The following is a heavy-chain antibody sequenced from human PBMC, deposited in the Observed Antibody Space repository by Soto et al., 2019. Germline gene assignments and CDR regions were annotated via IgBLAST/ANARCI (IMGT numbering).Heavy chain of an antibody. CDR1: GYTFTSYG. CDR3: AIDYQLPQNDAFYT. Sequence: ASVKVSCKASGYTFTSYGISWVRQAPGQGLEWMGWISAYNGNTNYAQKLQGRVTMTTDTSTSTAYMELRSLRSDDTAVYYCAIDYQLPQNDAFYTRGQGTMVPV. CDR2: ISAYNGNT. V-gene: IGHV1-18*01. J-gene: IGHJ3*02. D-gene: IGHD2-2*01.